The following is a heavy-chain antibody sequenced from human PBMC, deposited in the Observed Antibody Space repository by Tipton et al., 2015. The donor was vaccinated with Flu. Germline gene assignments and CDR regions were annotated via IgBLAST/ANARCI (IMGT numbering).Heavy chain of an antibody. D-gene: IGHD5-18*01. CDR2: IRNQGCGGTT. V-gene: IGHV3-49*05. CDR3: ARLSTYAYGYDAFDI. CDR1: GFTFGGYS. Sequence: VQLVQSGGGLVKPGRSLRLSCTASGFTFGGYSVSWFRQAPGKGLEWVGLIRNQGCGGTTEYAASVQGRFTFSRDDSKSIAYLQMNTLKTEDTAIYFCARLSTYAYGYDAFDIWGHGTMVTVSS. J-gene: IGHJ3*02.